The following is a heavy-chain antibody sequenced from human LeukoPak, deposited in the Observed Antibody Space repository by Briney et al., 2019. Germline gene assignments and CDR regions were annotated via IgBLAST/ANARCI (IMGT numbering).Heavy chain of an antibody. CDR1: GFTFDDYA. Sequence: AGRSLRLSCAASGFTFDDYAMHWVRQAPGKGLEWVSGISWNSGSIGYADPVKGRFTISRDNAKNSLYLQMNSLRAEDTALYYCAKDGGYCSSTSCFRYYYYYYMDVWGKGTTVTVSS. D-gene: IGHD2-2*01. CDR3: AKDGGYCSSTSCFRYYYYYYMDV. V-gene: IGHV3-9*01. CDR2: ISWNSGSI. J-gene: IGHJ6*03.